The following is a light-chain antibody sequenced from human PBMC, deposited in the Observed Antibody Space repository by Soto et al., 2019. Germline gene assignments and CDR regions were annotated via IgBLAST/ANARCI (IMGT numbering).Light chain of an antibody. CDR2: EVS. CDR3: SSYTSSSTLV. V-gene: IGLV2-14*01. CDR1: IRDVGGYEY. Sequence: QSALTQPASVSGSPGQSLTISCTGDIRDVGGYEYVSWYQQHPDKAPKLMIYEVSNRPSGVSNRFSGSKSGNTASLTISGLQAEDEADYYCSSYTSSSTLVFGTGTKVTVL. J-gene: IGLJ1*01.